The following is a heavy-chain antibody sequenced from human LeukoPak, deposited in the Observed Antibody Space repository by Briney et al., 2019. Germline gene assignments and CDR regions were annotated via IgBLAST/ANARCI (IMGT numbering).Heavy chain of an antibody. CDR1: GYTFTSYY. Sequence: ASAKVSCKASGYTFTSYYMHWVRQAPGQGLEWMGWMNPNSGNTGYAQKFQGRVTMTRNTSISTAYMELSSLRSEDTAVYYCARGVQTTVVDFDYWGQGTLVTVSS. V-gene: IGHV1-8*02. D-gene: IGHD4-23*01. CDR2: MNPNSGNT. CDR3: ARGVQTTVVDFDY. J-gene: IGHJ4*02.